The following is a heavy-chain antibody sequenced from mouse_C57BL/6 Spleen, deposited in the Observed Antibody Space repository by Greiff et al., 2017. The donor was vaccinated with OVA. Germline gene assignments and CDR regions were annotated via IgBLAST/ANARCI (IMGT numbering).Heavy chain of an antibody. CDR3: ARRGGKGDAMDY. D-gene: IGHD1-3*01. CDR2: IDPSDSYT. J-gene: IGHJ4*01. CDR1: GYTFTSYW. Sequence: VQLQQPGAELVKPGASVKLSCKASGYTFTSYWMQWVKQRPGQGLEWIGEIDPSDSYTNYNQKFKGKATLTVDTSSSTAYMQLSSLTSEDSAVYYGARRGGKGDAMDYWGQGTSVTVSS. V-gene: IGHV1-50*01.